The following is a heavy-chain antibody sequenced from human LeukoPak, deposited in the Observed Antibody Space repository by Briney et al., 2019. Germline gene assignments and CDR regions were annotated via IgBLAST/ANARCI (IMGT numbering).Heavy chain of an antibody. D-gene: IGHD2-21*02. J-gene: IGHJ4*02. CDR1: GESFSGYY. CDR3: ARGGIYCGSDCFTDY. V-gene: IGHV4-34*01. CDR2: INHSGST. Sequence: PSETLSLTCAVYGESFSGYYWSWLRQPPGKGLECIGEINHSGSTNYNPSLKSRVTISVDTSKNQFSLRLSSVTAADTAVYYCARGGIYCGSDCFTDYWGQGTLVTVSS.